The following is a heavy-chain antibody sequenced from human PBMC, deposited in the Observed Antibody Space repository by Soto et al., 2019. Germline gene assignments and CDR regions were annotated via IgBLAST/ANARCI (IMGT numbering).Heavy chain of an antibody. V-gene: IGHV3-23*01. CDR1: GFTFSAYA. J-gene: IGHJ4*02. D-gene: IGHD2-21*02. Sequence: FLRLSCAASGFTFSAYAMTWVRQAPGKGLESVSGIYGNGAGIQYADSVRGRFTISRDNSKNTLYLQMNSLRAEDTAVYYCAKDVISGDGFWLMDHWGQGTLVTVSS. CDR2: IYGNGAGI. CDR3: AKDVISGDGFWLMDH.